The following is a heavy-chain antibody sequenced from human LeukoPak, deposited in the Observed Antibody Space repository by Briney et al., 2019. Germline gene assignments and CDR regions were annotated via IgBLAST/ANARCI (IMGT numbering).Heavy chain of an antibody. Sequence: SETLSLTCAVYGGSFSGYYWSWIRQPPGKGLEWIGEINHSGSTNYNPSLKSRVTISVDTSKNQFSLKLSSVTAADTAVYYCARVHQNLYIDYWGQGTLVTVSS. CDR1: GGSFSGYY. CDR3: ARVHQNLYIDY. V-gene: IGHV4-34*01. J-gene: IGHJ4*02. CDR2: INHSGST.